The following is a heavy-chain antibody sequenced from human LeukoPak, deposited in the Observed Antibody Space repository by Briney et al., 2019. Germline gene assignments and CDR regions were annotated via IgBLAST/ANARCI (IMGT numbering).Heavy chain of an antibody. CDR3: ARRQLGYNWFDP. D-gene: IGHD6-13*01. CDR1: GGSISSSSYY. Sequence: SETLSLTCTVSGGSISSSSYYWGWIRQPPGKGLEWIGSIYYSGSTYYNPSLKSRVTISVDTSKNQFSLKLSSVTAADTAVYYCARRQLGYNWFDPWGTGTLVTVSS. J-gene: IGHJ5*02. V-gene: IGHV4-39*01. CDR2: IYYSGST.